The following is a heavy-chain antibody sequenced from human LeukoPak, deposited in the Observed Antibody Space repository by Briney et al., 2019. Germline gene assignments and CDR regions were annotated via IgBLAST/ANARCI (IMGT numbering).Heavy chain of an antibody. CDR3: ASGYSSDYGGNVY. Sequence: GGSLRLSCAASEFTFSTYWMHWVRQAPGKGLVWVSRINSDGSSTNYADSVKGRFTISRDDAKNTLYLQMNSLSTEDTAVYYCASGYSSDYGGNVYWGRGTLVTVSS. D-gene: IGHD4-23*01. V-gene: IGHV3-74*01. CDR2: INSDGSST. CDR1: EFTFSTYW. J-gene: IGHJ4*02.